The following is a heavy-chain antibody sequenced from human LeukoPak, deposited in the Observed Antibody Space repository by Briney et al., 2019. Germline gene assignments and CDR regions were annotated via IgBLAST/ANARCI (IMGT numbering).Heavy chain of an antibody. D-gene: IGHD2-15*01. CDR3: ANGWSPDY. Sequence: GGSLRLSCAASGFTFSSYAMSWVRQAPGKGLEWVSGISGSGGSTYYADSVKGRFTIFRDNSKDTLYLQMNSLRAEDTAVYHCANGWSPDYWGRGTLVTVSS. J-gene: IGHJ4*02. V-gene: IGHV3-23*01. CDR1: GFTFSSYA. CDR2: ISGSGGST.